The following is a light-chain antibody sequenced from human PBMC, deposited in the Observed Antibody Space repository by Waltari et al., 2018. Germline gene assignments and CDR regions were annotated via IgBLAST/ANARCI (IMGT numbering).Light chain of an antibody. J-gene: IGLJ2*01. CDR2: DVS. CDR3: SSYIDSSTLEL. V-gene: IGLV2-14*03. CDR1: SSDIGGYNY. Sequence: QSALTQPASVSGSPGQSITIPCTGTSSDIGGYNYVSWYQQVPGKAPKLIIYDVSNRPSGVSSRCSGSKSGNTASLTISGLQAEDEANYYCSSYIDSSTLELFGGGTSLNVL.